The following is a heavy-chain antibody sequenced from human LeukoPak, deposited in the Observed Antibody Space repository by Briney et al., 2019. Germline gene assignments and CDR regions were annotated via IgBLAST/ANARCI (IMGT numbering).Heavy chain of an antibody. CDR2: IYYSGST. Sequence: PSETLSLTCTVSGGSISSYYWSWIRQPPGKGLEWIGYIYYSGSTNYNPSLKSRVTISVDTSKNQFSLKLSSVTAADTAVYYCARHTMLRRNFDYWGQGTLVTVSS. D-gene: IGHD3-10*02. CDR3: ARHTMLRRNFDY. J-gene: IGHJ4*02. CDR1: GGSISSYY. V-gene: IGHV4-59*08.